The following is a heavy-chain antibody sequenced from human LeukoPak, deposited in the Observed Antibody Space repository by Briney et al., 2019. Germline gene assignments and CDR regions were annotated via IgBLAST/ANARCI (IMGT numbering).Heavy chain of an antibody. V-gene: IGHV3-64*04. D-gene: IGHD4-23*01. Sequence: PGGSLRLSCSASGFIFSPYAMHWVRQAPGKGLEYVSSISSEGKTTYYADSVKGRFTISRDNSKNTLYLQMNSLRAEDTAVYYCARGLRWDYSNWFDPWGQGTLVTVSS. CDR2: ISSEGKTT. CDR1: GFIFSPYA. J-gene: IGHJ5*02. CDR3: ARGLRWDYSNWFDP.